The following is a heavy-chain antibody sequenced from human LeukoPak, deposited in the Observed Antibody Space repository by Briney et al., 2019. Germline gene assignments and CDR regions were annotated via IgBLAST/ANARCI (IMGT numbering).Heavy chain of an antibody. V-gene: IGHV3-7*01. CDR1: GFTFSIYW. CDR3: ASGAHYSSSWSYLDY. J-gene: IGHJ4*02. CDR2: MKQDETAK. Sequence: GGSLRLSCAASGFTFSIYWMSWVRQAPGKGLEWVANMKQDETAKYYVDSVKGRFTISRDNAKNSLYLQMNSLRAEDTAVYYCASGAHYSSSWSYLDYWGQGALVTVSS. D-gene: IGHD6-13*01.